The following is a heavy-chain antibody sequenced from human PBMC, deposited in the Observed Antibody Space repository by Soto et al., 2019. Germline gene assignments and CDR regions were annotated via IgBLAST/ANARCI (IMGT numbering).Heavy chain of an antibody. CDR3: ARQKEDAGYCSSTSCRTYYYYYMDV. J-gene: IGHJ6*03. V-gene: IGHV5-51*01. CDR1: GYSFTSYW. D-gene: IGHD2-2*01. Sequence: GESLKISCKGSGYSFTSYWIGWVRQMPGKGLEWMGIIYPGDSDTRYSPSFQGQVTISADKSISTAYLQWSSLKASDTAMYYCARQKEDAGYCSSTSCRTYYYYYMDVWGKGTTVTVSS. CDR2: IYPGDSDT.